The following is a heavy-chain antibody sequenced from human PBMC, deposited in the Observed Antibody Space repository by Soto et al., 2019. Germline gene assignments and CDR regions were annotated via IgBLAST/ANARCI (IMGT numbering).Heavy chain of an antibody. CDR1: GFTFSSYW. Sequence: GGSLRLSCAASGFTFSSYWMSWVRQAPGKGLEWVANIKQDGSEKYYVDSVKGRFTISRDNAKNSLYLQMNSLRAEDTAVYYCARDGSYTIFGVVITPTYQNWFDPWGQGTLVTVSS. V-gene: IGHV3-7*01. J-gene: IGHJ5*02. CDR3: ARDGSYTIFGVVITPTYQNWFDP. CDR2: IKQDGSEK. D-gene: IGHD3-3*01.